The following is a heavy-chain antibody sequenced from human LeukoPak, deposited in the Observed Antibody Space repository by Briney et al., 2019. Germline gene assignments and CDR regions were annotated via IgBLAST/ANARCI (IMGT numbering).Heavy chain of an antibody. Sequence: PGGSLRLSCAASGFTFSSYAMSWVRQAPGKGLEWVSATSGNGERTYYADSEKGRLTISRDNSKNTLYLQMNSLRADDTAVYYCAKGMGATIVYYYYAMDVWGQGTTVTVSS. D-gene: IGHD1-26*01. J-gene: IGHJ6*02. CDR3: AKGMGATIVYYYYAMDV. CDR1: GFTFSSYA. CDR2: TSGNGERT. V-gene: IGHV3-23*01.